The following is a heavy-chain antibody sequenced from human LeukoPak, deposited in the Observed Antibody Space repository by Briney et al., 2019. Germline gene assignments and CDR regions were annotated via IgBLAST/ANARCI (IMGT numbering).Heavy chain of an antibody. J-gene: IGHJ4*02. CDR1: GFTFSSYG. CDR3: ARSITMIVVVISY. D-gene: IGHD3-22*01. V-gene: IGHV3-30*02. Sequence: GGSLRLSCAASGFTFSSYGMHWVRQAPGKGLEWVAFIRYDGSNKYYADSVKGRFTISRDNSKNTLYLQMNSLRAEDTAVYYCARSITMIVVVISYWSQGTLVTVSS. CDR2: IRYDGSNK.